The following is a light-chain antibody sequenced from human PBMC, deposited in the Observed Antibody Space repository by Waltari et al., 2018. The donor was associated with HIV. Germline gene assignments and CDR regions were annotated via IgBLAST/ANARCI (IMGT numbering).Light chain of an antibody. J-gene: IGKJ4*01. CDR3: QHRVSWPAT. CDR2: DVS. Sequence: EIGFTPSPSHLSLSPGEEATLSCRASQSVNTYLGWYQQKPGQPPRLLMYDVSKRAAGIPARFSGSGSGTDFSLTINNLKPEDSAVYYCQHRVSWPATFGGGTKVQIK. CDR1: QSVNTY. V-gene: IGKV3-11*01.